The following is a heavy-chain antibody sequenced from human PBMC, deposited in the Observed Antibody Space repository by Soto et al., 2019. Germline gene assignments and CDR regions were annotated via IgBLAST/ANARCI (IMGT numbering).Heavy chain of an antibody. CDR1: GFPFSSYA. V-gene: IGHV3-23*01. CDR2: ITGSGERK. J-gene: IGHJ2*01. CDR3: AKELVAKFGEYWPFDV. Sequence: EVQLLDSGGGLVQPGGSLRVSCAASGFPFSSYAMNWVRQAPGKGLEWVAGITGSGERKYYADSVKGRFTVSRDNTENKLYLQMNSVMVEDTAVYYCAKELVAKFGEYWPFDVGGRGTLVPVS. D-gene: IGHD3-10*02.